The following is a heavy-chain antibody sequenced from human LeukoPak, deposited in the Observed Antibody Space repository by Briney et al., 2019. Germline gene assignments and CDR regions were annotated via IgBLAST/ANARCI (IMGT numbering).Heavy chain of an antibody. J-gene: IGHJ6*02. CDR2: INPDGSTS. CDR1: GFSFSTYW. Sequence: GGSLRLSCAASGFSFSTYWMHWVRQAPGKGLVWVARINPDGSTSSYADSVKGRFTISRDNAKNTLYLQMNSLRSEDTALYYCVRDNYYGMDVWGQGTTVTVSS. CDR3: VRDNYYGMDV. V-gene: IGHV3-74*01.